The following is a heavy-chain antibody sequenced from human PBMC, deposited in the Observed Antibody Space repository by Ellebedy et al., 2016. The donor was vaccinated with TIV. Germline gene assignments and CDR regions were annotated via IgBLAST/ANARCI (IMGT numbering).Heavy chain of an antibody. CDR2: IYSGGAT. Sequence: GESLKISCAASGFTVSSYYMSWVRQAPGKGLEWVSVIYSGGATSYADSVKGRFTISRDNSKNTLYLQMNSLRVEDTAGYYCARKYNYGLDWGQGTLVTVSS. J-gene: IGHJ4*02. D-gene: IGHD5-18*01. V-gene: IGHV3-66*01. CDR1: GFTVSSYY. CDR3: ARKYNYGLD.